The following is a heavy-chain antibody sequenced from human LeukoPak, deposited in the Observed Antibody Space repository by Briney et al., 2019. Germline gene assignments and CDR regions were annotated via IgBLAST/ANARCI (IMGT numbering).Heavy chain of an antibody. CDR1: GYTFTSYD. D-gene: IGHD3-22*01. CDR3: ARYAYYDSSGYVDY. J-gene: IGHJ4*02. V-gene: IGHV1-8*03. CDR2: MNPNSGNT. Sequence: ASVKASCKASGYTFTSYDINWVRQATGQGLEWMGWMNPNSGNTGYAQKFQGRVTITRNTSISTAYMGLSSLRSEDTAVYYCARYAYYDSSGYVDYWGQGTLVTVSS.